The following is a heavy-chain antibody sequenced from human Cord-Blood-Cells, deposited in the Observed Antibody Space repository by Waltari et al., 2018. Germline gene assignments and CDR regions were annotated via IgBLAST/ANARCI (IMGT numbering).Heavy chain of an antibody. Sequence: EVQLVQSGAEVKQPGESLKISCKGSGYISTSYWLGWVGQIPGKGLEWMGIIYPGDSDTRYSPSLQGQVTISADKSISTAYLQWSSLKASDTAMYYCARPITMVQGVTIFDAFDIWGQGTVVTVSS. CDR3: ARPITMVQGVTIFDAFDI. CDR1: GYISTSYW. V-gene: IGHV5-51*01. J-gene: IGHJ3*02. CDR2: IYPGDSDT. D-gene: IGHD3-10*01.